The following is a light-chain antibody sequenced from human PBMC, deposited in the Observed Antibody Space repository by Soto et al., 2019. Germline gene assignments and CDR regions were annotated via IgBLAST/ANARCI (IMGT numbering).Light chain of an antibody. CDR1: SSDVGGYKF. Sequence: QSALTQPPSASGSPGQSVTISCTGTSSDVGGYKFVSWYQQHPGKAPKLIICEVTQRPSGVPDRFSGSKSGNTASLTVSGLQAEDDADYYCSSYAGSNMGVFGTGTKVTVL. V-gene: IGLV2-8*01. J-gene: IGLJ1*01. CDR3: SSYAGSNMGV. CDR2: EVT.